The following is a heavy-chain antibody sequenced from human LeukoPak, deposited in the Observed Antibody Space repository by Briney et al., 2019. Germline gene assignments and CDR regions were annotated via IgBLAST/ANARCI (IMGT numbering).Heavy chain of an antibody. CDR1: GYSFTSYW. J-gene: IGHJ4*02. V-gene: IGHV5-10-1*01. D-gene: IGHD4-23*01. Sequence: GGSLRLSCKGSGYSFTSYWISWVRQMPGKGLEWMGRIDPSDSYTNYSPSFQGHVTISADKSISTAYLQWSSLKASDTAMYYCARHMGSATVVTPYWGQGTLVTVSS. CDR2: IDPSDSYT. CDR3: ARHMGSATVVTPY.